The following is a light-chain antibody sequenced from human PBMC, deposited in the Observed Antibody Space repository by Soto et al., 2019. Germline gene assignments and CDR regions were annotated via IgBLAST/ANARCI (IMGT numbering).Light chain of an antibody. J-gene: IGLJ1*01. CDR2: EVN. CDR3: SSYAGSSNV. Sequence: QSVLTQPPSASGSPGQSVAIPCTGTSSDVGGYNYVSWYQQHSGKAPKLMVYEVNKRPSGVPDRFSGSKSGNTASLTVSGLQAEDEADYYCSSYAGSSNVFGTGTKVTVL. CDR1: SSDVGGYNY. V-gene: IGLV2-8*01.